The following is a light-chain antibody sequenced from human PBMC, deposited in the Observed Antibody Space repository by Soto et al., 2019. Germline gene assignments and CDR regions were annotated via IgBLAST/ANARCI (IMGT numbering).Light chain of an antibody. CDR3: ETWDSNTWV. Sequence: QSVLTQSSSASASLGSSVKLTCTLSSGHSSYIIAWHQQQPGKAPRYLMKLEGSGSYNKGSGVPDRFSGSSSGADRYLTISNLQLEDEDYYYCETWDSNTWVFGGGTKVTVL. J-gene: IGLJ3*02. CDR2: LEGSGSY. CDR1: SGHSSYI. V-gene: IGLV4-60*01.